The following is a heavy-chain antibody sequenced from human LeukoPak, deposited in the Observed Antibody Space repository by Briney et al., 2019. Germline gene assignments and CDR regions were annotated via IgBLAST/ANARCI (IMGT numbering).Heavy chain of an antibody. D-gene: IGHD3-16*01. V-gene: IGHV3-23*01. CDR3: AKDDAWGRYKD. Sequence: GGSLRLSCAASGFTFSSYGMSWVRQAPGKGLEWVSGISPSGGITYYTDSVRGRFTISRDNSKNTVSLQMNSLGGEDTAVYYCAKDDAWGRYKDWGQGTLVTVSS. CDR1: GFTFSSYG. J-gene: IGHJ1*01. CDR2: ISPSGGIT.